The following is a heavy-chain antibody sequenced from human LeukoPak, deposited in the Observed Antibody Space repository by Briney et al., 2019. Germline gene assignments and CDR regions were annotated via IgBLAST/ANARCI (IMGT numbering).Heavy chain of an antibody. CDR3: ARDQRYCSSSSCPWEPFDY. CDR1: GFTFSSYW. V-gene: IGHV3-7*05. D-gene: IGHD2-2*01. CDR2: IKQDGSEK. J-gene: IGHJ4*02. Sequence: PGRSLRPSCAASGFTFSSYWMSWVRQAPGKGLEWVANIKQDGSEKYYVDSVKGRFTISRDNAKNSLYLQMNSLRAEDTAVYYCARDQRYCSSSSCPWEPFDYWGQGTLVTVSS.